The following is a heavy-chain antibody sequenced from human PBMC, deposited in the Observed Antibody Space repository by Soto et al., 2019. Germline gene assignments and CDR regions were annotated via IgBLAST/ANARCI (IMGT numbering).Heavy chain of an antibody. CDR1: GGSFRGYY. V-gene: IGHV4-34*01. Sequence: QVQLQQWGAGLLKPSETLSLTCAVYGGSFRGYYWSWIRQPPGKGLGWIGEINHSGSTNYNPSLKSRVTISVDTSKNPFSLMLSFVTAADTAVYYCARGKRRPYYYCYGMDVWGQGTTVTVSS. CDR3: ARGKRRPYYYCYGMDV. D-gene: IGHD6-6*01. CDR2: INHSGST. J-gene: IGHJ6*02.